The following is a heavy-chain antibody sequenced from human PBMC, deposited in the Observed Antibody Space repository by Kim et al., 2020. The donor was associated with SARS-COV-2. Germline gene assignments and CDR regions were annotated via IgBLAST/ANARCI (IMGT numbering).Heavy chain of an antibody. CDR1: GFTFSSYS. D-gene: IGHD3-22*01. CDR2: ISSSSSYI. V-gene: IGHV3-21*01. J-gene: IGHJ4*02. Sequence: GGSLRLSCAASGFTFSSYSMNWVRQAPGKGLEWVSSISSSSSYIYYADSVKRRFTISRDNAKNSRYLQMNSLRAEDTAVYYCAVGPNYYDSSGYRRGANWGQGTLVTVSS. CDR3: AVGPNYYDSSGYRRGAN.